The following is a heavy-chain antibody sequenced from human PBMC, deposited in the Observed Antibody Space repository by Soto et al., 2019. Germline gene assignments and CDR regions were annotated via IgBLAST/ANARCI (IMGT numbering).Heavy chain of an antibody. V-gene: IGHV1-18*01. CDR2: ISAYNGNT. CDR3: ARILVEEYSSWTDIDY. CDR1: GYTFTSYG. D-gene: IGHD6-6*01. J-gene: IGHJ4*02. Sequence: ASVKVSCKASGYTFTSYGISWVRQAPGQGLEWMGWISAYNGNTNYAQKLQGRVTMTTDTSTSTAYMELRSLRSDDTAVYYCARILVEEYSSWTDIDYWGQGTLVTVSS.